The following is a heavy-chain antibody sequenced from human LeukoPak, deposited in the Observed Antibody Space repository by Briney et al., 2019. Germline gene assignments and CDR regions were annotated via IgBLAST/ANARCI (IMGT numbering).Heavy chain of an antibody. CDR1: GFTFSSYS. V-gene: IGHV3-21*01. D-gene: IGHD3-22*01. CDR3: ARTLVVVMYYGMDV. J-gene: IGHJ6*02. CDR2: INSRSDDI. Sequence: GGSLRLSCAASGFTFSSYSMNWVRQAPGKGLEWVSSINSRSDDIYYADSMKGRFTISRDNSKNTLYLQMNSLRAEGTAVYYCARTLVVVMYYGMDVWGQGTTVTVSS.